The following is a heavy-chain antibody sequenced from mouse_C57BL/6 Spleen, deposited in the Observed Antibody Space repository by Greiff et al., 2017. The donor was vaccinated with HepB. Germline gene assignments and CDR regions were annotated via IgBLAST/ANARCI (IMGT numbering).Heavy chain of an antibody. CDR1: GYAFSSSW. J-gene: IGHJ4*01. V-gene: IGHV1-82*01. CDR3: ARWGSYAMDY. CDR2: IYPGDGDT. D-gene: IGHD1-1*01. Sequence: VQLQESGPELVKPGASVKISCKASGYAFSSSWMNWVKQRPGKGLEWIGRIYPGDGDTNYNGKFKGKATLTADKSSSTAYMQLSSLTSEDSAVYFCARWGSYAMDYWGQGTSVTVSS.